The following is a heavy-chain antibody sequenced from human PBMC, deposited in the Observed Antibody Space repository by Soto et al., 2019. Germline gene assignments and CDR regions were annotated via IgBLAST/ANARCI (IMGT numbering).Heavy chain of an antibody. D-gene: IGHD3-10*01. Sequence: PGGSLRLSCSASGFTFSDYAMLWVRQSPGKGLEHFSLINRDGTFTFYADSVKGSFTIARDNSKNTLYLQMNSLGGDDTAVYYCVKDHPSLEVWGQGTTVTVSS. V-gene: IGHV3-64D*06. CDR1: GFTFSDYA. J-gene: IGHJ6*02. CDR2: INRDGTFT. CDR3: VKDHPSLEV.